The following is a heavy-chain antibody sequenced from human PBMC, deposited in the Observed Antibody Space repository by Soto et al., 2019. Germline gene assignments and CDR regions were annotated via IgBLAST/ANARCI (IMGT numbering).Heavy chain of an antibody. CDR1: GYTFTNYY. J-gene: IGHJ4*02. CDR2: IHYSGATP. V-gene: IGHV1-46*01. CDR3: ARDGTLYDSSGYYYLY. Sequence: ASVKVSCKASGYTFTNYYMHCVLQSPLQGLEWMGVIHYSGATPTYAQKFQGRVTMARDTSTSTVYVELSSLRSEDTAVYYCARDGTLYDSSGYYYLYWGQGTLVTVSS. D-gene: IGHD3-22*01.